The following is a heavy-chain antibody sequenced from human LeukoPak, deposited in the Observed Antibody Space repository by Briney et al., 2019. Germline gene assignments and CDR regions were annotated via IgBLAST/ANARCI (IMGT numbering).Heavy chain of an antibody. D-gene: IGHD6-13*01. CDR2: IYHSGST. Sequence: SETLSLTCAVSGGSISSSNWWSWVRQPPGKGLEWIGEIYHSGSTNYNPSLKSRVTISVDKSKNQFSLKLSSVTAADTAVYYCAREGSLYYYYYMDVWGKGTTVTVSS. CDR1: GGSISSSNW. CDR3: AREGSLYYYYYMDV. V-gene: IGHV4-4*02. J-gene: IGHJ6*03.